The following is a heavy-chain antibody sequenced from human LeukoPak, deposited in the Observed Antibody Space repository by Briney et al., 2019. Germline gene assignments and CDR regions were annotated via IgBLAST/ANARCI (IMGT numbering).Heavy chain of an antibody. CDR1: GFTCRGAW. D-gene: IGHD2/OR15-2a*01. Sequence: GGSLRLSCAGSGFTCRGAWLSWVRQAPGKGLEWIGRIQGGGTTDYAAPVKGRFTISRDDSKATLYLQMNSLKTEDTAIYYCTTVTHFYLGGQGILVTVSS. CDR2: IQGGGTT. CDR3: TTVTHFYL. J-gene: IGHJ4*02. V-gene: IGHV3-15*01.